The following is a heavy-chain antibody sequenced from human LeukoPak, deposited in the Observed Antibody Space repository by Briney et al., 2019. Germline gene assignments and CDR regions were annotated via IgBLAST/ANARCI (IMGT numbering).Heavy chain of an antibody. D-gene: IGHD6-13*01. Sequence: SETLSLTCTVSGGSISSGGYYWSWIRQHPGKGLEWIGYIYYSGSTYYNPSLESRVTISVDTSKNQFSLKPSSVTAADTAVYYCARIPPAASLYFQHWGQGTLVTVSS. CDR3: ARIPPAASLYFQH. CDR1: GGSISSGGYY. CDR2: IYYSGST. J-gene: IGHJ1*01. V-gene: IGHV4-31*03.